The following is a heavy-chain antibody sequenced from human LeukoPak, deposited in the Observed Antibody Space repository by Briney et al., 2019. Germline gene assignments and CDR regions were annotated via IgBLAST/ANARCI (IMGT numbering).Heavy chain of an antibody. D-gene: IGHD3-3*01. CDR1: GYTFTGYY. CDR2: INPNSGGT. Sequence: ASVKVSCKASGYTFTGYYMHWVRQAPGQGLEWMGWINPNSGGTNYAQKFQGRVTTTRDTSISTAYMELSRLRSDDTAVYYCARNERFLEWLFRPDYYGMDVWGQGTTVTVSS. CDR3: ARNERFLEWLFRPDYYGMDV. J-gene: IGHJ6*02. V-gene: IGHV1-2*02.